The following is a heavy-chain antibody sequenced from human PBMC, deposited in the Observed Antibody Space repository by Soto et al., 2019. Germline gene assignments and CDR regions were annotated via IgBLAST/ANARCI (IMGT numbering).Heavy chain of an antibody. J-gene: IGHJ4*02. V-gene: IGHV4-59*08. CDR3: ARLDPYYIDN. Sequence: SETLSLTCTVSGSSFTGYFWGWIRQPPGKALEWIGHVSHSGTTNYIPSLKSRVTISVDTSKSQFSLKLRSVTAADTAVYYCARLDPYYIDNWGQGTLVTVSS. CDR2: VSHSGTT. CDR1: GSSFTGYF.